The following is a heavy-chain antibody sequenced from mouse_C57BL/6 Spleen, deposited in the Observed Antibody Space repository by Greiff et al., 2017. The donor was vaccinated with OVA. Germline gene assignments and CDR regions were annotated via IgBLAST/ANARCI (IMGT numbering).Heavy chain of an antibody. D-gene: IGHD2-1*01. CDR3: AREGNEAY. CDR2: ISSGSSTI. CDR1: GFTFSDYG. Sequence: EVKVEESGGGLVKPGGSLKLSCAASGFTFSDYGMHWVRQAPEKGLEWVAYISSGSSTIYYADTVKGRFTISRDNAKNTLFLQMTSLRSEDTAMYYCAREGNEAYWGQGTLVTVSA. V-gene: IGHV5-17*01. J-gene: IGHJ3*01.